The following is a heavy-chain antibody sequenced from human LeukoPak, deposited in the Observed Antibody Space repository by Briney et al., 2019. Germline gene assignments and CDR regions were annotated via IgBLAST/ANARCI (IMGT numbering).Heavy chain of an antibody. J-gene: IGHJ3*02. V-gene: IGHV4-38-2*02. CDR3: VRQHPDEYSRPSAAFDI. CDR2: IFHIGST. CDR1: GYSISSGYY. Sequence: SSETLSLTCTVSGYSISSGYYWGWIRQPPGKGLEWIGSIFHIGSTYYTPSLRSRVTISVDTSKNEFSLKLSSVTAADTAVFYCVRQHPDEYSRPSAAFDILGQGTMVTVSS. D-gene: IGHD6-6*01.